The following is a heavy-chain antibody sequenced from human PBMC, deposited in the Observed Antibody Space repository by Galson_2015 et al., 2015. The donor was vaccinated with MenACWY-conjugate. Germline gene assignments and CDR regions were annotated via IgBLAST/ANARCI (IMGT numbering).Heavy chain of an antibody. CDR1: GYTFSRSTSA. CDR3: AADSPVDRGVDFDY. J-gene: IGHJ4*02. Sequence: SVKVSCKASGYTFSRSTSAVQWVRQARGQRLEWIGWIVVGSDVTSYADKFQDRVTITRDMSTNTVYMELSSLRSEDTAVYFCAADSPVDRGVDFDYCGQRTLVTVSS. CDR2: IVVGSDVT. D-gene: IGHD3-10*01. V-gene: IGHV1-58*01.